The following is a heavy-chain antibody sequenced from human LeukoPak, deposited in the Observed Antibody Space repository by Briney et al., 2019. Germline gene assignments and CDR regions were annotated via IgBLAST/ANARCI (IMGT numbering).Heavy chain of an antibody. Sequence: SETLSLTCTVSGYSISSGYYWGWIRQPPGKGLEWIGSIYHSGSTYYNPSLKSRVTISVDTSKNQFSLKLSSVTAADTAVYYCARGGGGDYQFDYWGQGTLVTVSS. J-gene: IGHJ4*02. D-gene: IGHD4-17*01. V-gene: IGHV4-38-2*02. CDR2: IYHSGST. CDR1: GYSISSGYY. CDR3: ARGGGGDYQFDY.